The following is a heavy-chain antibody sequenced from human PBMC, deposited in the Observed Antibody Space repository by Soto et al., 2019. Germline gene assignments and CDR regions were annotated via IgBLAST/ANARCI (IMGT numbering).Heavy chain of an antibody. Sequence: QVQLQESGPGLMKPSGTLSLTCTVSGDSINGNYWSWVRQPPGKGPEWIGEIYDSGTTYYNPSLNSRATISLDKSKNQFSLNLNSVTAADTAVYYCARNRGYSQGDWGPGTLVTVSS. CDR2: IYDSGTT. D-gene: IGHD5-18*01. V-gene: IGHV4-4*02. CDR3: ARNRGYSQGD. CDR1: GDSINGNY. J-gene: IGHJ4*02.